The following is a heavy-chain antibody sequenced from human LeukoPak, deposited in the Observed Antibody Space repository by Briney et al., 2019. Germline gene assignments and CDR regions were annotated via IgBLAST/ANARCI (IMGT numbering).Heavy chain of an antibody. CDR2: IYHSGST. J-gene: IGHJ4*02. CDR1: GGSISSGDYY. V-gene: IGHV4-30-4*01. Sequence: KPSATLSLTCTVSGGSISSGDYYWSWIRQPPGKGLEWIGYIYHSGSTYYTPSLKSRVSISLDTSKNQVSLNLSSVTAADTAMYYCARGWNAPGDYWGQGTLVTVSS. D-gene: IGHD1-1*01. CDR3: ARGWNAPGDY.